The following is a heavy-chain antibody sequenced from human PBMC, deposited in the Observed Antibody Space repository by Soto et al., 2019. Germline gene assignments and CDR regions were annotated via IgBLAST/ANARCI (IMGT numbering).Heavy chain of an antibody. V-gene: IGHV4-30-4*01. Sequence: PSETLSLTCTVSGGSISSGDYYWSWIRQPPGKGLEWIGYIYYSGSTYYNPSLKSRVTISVDTSKNQFSLKLSSVTAADTAVYYCAREDYGSGSSYYYYGMDVWRQGTTVTVSS. J-gene: IGHJ6*02. D-gene: IGHD3-10*01. CDR1: GGSISSGDYY. CDR3: AREDYGSGSSYYYYGMDV. CDR2: IYYSGST.